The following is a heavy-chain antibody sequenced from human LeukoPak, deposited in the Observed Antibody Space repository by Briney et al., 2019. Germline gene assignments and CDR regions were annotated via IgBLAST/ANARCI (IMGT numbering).Heavy chain of an antibody. V-gene: IGHV4-34*01. D-gene: IGHD4/OR15-4a*01. CDR1: GGSFSGYY. CDR2: INHSGST. J-gene: IGHJ4*02. CDR3: ARVVRCFDY. Sequence: SSETLSLTCAVYGGSFSGYYWSWIRQPPGKGLEWIGEINHSGSTNYNPSLKSRVTISVDTSKNQFSLKLSSVTAADTAVYYCARVVRCFDYWGQGTLVTVSS.